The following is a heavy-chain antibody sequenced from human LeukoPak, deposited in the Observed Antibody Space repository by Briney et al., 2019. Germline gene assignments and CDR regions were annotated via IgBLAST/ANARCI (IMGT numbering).Heavy chain of an antibody. CDR2: VYYSGST. J-gene: IGHJ2*01. CDR1: GGSVSSSSYY. CDR3: ARVYYSNSYDYWYFDL. D-gene: IGHD6-13*01. Sequence: SETLSLTCTVSGGSVSSSSYYWGWIRQPPGKGLEWIGSVYYSGSTYYNPSLKSRVSISVDTSKNQFSLKLSSVTAADTAVYYCARVYYSNSYDYWYFDLWGRGTLVTVSS. V-gene: IGHV4-39*07.